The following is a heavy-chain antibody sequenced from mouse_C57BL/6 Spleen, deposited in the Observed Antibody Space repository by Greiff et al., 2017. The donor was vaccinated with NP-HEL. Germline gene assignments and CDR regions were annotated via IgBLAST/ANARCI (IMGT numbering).Heavy chain of an antibody. Sequence: VQLQQSGAELVRPGTSVKVSCKASGYAFTKYLIEWVKQRPGQGLEWIGVINPGSGGTNYNEKFKGKATLTADKSSSTAYMQLSSLTSEDSAVYFCAEGGVYYGSSPLAMDYWGQGTSVTVSS. J-gene: IGHJ4*01. CDR2: INPGSGGT. CDR3: AEGGVYYGSSPLAMDY. D-gene: IGHD1-1*01. V-gene: IGHV1-54*01. CDR1: GYAFTKYL.